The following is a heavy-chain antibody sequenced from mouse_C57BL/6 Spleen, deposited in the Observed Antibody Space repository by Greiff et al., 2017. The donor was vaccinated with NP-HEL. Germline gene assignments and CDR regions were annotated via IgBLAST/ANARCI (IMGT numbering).Heavy chain of an antibody. CDR1: GYTFTDYY. J-gene: IGHJ4*01. D-gene: IGHD2-3*01. V-gene: IGHV1-26*01. CDR2: INPNNGGT. Sequence: EVQLQQSGPELVKPGASVKISCKASGYTFTDYYMNWVKQSHGKSLEWIGDINPNNGGTSYNQKFKGKATLTVDKSSSTAYLELRSLTSEYSAVYYCARRGWLLRDYAMDYWGQGTSVTVSS. CDR3: ARRGWLLRDYAMDY.